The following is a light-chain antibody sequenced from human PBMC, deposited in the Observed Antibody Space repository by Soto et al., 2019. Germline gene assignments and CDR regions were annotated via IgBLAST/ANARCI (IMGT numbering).Light chain of an antibody. CDR2: DVT. J-gene: IGLJ1*01. CDR1: RSDVGAYNF. CDR3: STYTTAGHPAYV. V-gene: IGLV2-14*03. Sequence: QSAPTQPASVSGSPGQSITISCTGTRSDVGAYNFVSWFQQHPGKAPKLLIYDVTERPSGVSNRFSGSGSGNTASLTIFGLQPDDEADDFCSTYTTAGHPAYVFGTGTKLTVL.